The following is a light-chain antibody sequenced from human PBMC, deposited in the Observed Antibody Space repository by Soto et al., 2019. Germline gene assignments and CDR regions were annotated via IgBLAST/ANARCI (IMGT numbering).Light chain of an antibody. CDR3: CSYAGSSTSVV. CDR1: SSDVGSYNL. Sequence: QSALTQPASVSGSPGQSITISCTGTSSDVGSYNLVSWYQQHTGKAPKLMIYEGSKRPSGVSNRCSGSKSGNTASLTISGLQAEDEADYYCCSYAGSSTSVVFGGGTKLTVL. V-gene: IGLV2-23*01. CDR2: EGS. J-gene: IGLJ2*01.